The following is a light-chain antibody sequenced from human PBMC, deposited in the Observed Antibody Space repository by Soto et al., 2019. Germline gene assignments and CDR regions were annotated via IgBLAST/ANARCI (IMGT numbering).Light chain of an antibody. CDR3: QQYLGYPRT. J-gene: IGKJ1*01. Sequence: DIVMTQSPDSLAVSLGERATINCKSSQSVIYSANNKNCLAWYQQKPGQPPKLLIYWASTRESGVPDRFSGSGSGTEFTLTISSLQAEDVAVYYCQQYLGYPRTFGQGTKVEIK. CDR2: WAS. CDR1: QSVIYSANNKNC. V-gene: IGKV4-1*01.